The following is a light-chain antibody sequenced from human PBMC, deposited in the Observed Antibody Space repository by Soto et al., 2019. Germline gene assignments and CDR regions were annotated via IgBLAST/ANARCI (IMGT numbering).Light chain of an antibody. J-gene: IGKJ1*01. CDR1: QAFNTR. V-gene: IGKV3-11*01. CDR2: LTS. Sequence: EIVLTQSPATLSAFPGDRVTLSCRASQAFNTRLAWYQHKPGQAPRLLIYLTSNRAAGVPARFSAWGSETDFTLTISDVEPEDFAVYYCHQRQSWPRTFGQGTKVDIK. CDR3: HQRQSWPRT.